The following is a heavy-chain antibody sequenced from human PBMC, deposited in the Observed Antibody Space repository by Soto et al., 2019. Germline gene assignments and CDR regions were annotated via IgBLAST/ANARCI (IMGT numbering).Heavy chain of an antibody. CDR2: IYWDDDK. D-gene: IGHD3-9*01. J-gene: IGHJ5*02. V-gene: IGHV2-5*02. CDR3: AHFDPGRWFDP. Sequence: SGPALGNPTQTLTLTCTFSGFSLRTRGVGVGWIRQPPGKALEWLALIYWDDDKRYSPSLKSRLTITKDTSTNQVVLTMTNMDPVDTATYYCAHFDPGRWFDPWGQGTLVTVSS. CDR1: GFSLRTRGVG.